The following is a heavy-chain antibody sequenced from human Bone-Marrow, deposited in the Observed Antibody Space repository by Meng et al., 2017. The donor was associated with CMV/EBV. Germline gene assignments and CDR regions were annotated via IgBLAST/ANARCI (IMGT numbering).Heavy chain of an antibody. Sequence: SGTLTLSCTVSGGPISSGGYYWSWIRQHPGKGLEWIGYIYYSGSTYYNPSLKSRVTISVDTSKNQFSLKLSSVTAADTAVYYCARVRCWDYYDRRGAFDIWGQGTMVTVSS. V-gene: IGHV4-31*03. CDR1: GGPISSGGYY. J-gene: IGHJ3*02. CDR3: ARVRCWDYYDRRGAFDI. CDR2: IYYSGST. D-gene: IGHD3-22*01.